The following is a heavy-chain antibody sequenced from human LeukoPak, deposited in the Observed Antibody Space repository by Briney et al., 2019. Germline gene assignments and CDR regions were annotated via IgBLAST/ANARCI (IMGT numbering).Heavy chain of an antibody. J-gene: IGHJ4*02. CDR3: ARGNGPGSFLIDY. CDR2: ISDDGSRT. CDR1: GFTFSTYA. D-gene: IGHD3-10*01. Sequence: PGGSLRLSCAASGFTFSTYAVHWVRQAPGKGLEWVATISDDGSRTYYSNSVKGRFTISRDNSRNTLYLQMNSLRPEDTAVYYCARGNGPGSFLIDYWGQGTLVTVSS. V-gene: IGHV3-30-3*01.